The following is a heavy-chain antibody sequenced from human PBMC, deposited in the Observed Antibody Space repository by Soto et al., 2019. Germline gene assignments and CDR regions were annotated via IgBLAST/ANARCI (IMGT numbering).Heavy chain of an antibody. CDR2: IHSSGSI. CDR3: ARDLDGLHDDTSGPFPLPG. CDR1: GGSISSDDYY. Sequence: SETLSLTCTVSGGSISSDDYYWSWIRQAPGRGLEWIGYIHSSGSIYYNPSLKSRATMSIDTAGNQFSLKVSSVTVADTAVYYCARDLDGLHDDTSGPFPLPGWGQGTLVTVSS. V-gene: IGHV4-30-4*01. J-gene: IGHJ1*01. D-gene: IGHD3-22*01.